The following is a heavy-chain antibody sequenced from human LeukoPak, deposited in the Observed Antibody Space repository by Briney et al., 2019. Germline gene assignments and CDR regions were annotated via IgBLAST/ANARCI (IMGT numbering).Heavy chain of an antibody. CDR3: ARGFSGVVPAATKYYFDY. V-gene: IGHV4-34*01. Sequence: SETLSLTCAVYGGSFSGYYWSWIRQPPGKGLEWIGEINHSGSTNYNPSLKSRVTISVDTSKKQFSLKLSSVTAADTAVYYCARGFSGVVPAATKYYFDYWGQGTLVTVSS. D-gene: IGHD2-2*01. CDR2: INHSGST. J-gene: IGHJ4*02. CDR1: GGSFSGYY.